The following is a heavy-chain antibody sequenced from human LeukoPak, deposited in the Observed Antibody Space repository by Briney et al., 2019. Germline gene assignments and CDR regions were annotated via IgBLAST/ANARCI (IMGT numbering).Heavy chain of an antibody. D-gene: IGHD6-19*01. CDR1: GFTFNTYA. CDR3: ARALIAVAGHPANYYYYYMDV. Sequence: GGSLRLSCAASGFTFNTYAMTWVRQAPGKGLEWASGFSGTGGSTYYADFVKGRFTISRDNSKNTLYLQMNSLTAEDMAVYYCARALIAVAGHPANYYYYYMDVWGKGTTVTVSS. V-gene: IGHV3-23*01. J-gene: IGHJ6*03. CDR2: FSGTGGST.